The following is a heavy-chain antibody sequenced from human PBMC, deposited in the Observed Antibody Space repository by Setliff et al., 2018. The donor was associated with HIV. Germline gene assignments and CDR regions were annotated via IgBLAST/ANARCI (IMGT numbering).Heavy chain of an antibody. D-gene: IGHD6-6*01. CDR3: AREYSEAAPHFDS. V-gene: IGHV3-20*04. J-gene: IGHJ5*01. CDR2: ISWSGITT. Sequence: GGSLRLSCIVSGFNFADYGMSWVRQVPGKGLEWVAGISWSGITTTYADSVKGRFTIFRDNAKNSLYMQMNTLGAEDTAFYYCAREYSEAAPHFDSWGQGTLVAVPS. CDR1: GFNFADYG.